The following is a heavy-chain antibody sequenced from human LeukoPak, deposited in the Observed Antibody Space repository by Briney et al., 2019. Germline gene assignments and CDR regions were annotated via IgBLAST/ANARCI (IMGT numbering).Heavy chain of an antibody. CDR3: ARSNYDSRSWGFDI. D-gene: IGHD3-22*01. J-gene: IGHJ3*02. V-gene: IGHV3-30*04. CDR2: ISYDGTNK. CDR1: GFTFRSYA. Sequence: PGGSLRLSCAASGFTFRSYAMHWVRQAPGKGLEWVTIISYDGTNKYYADSVKGRFTISRDNSKNTLFLQMNSLRAEDTAVYYCARSNYDSRSWGFDIWGQGTMVTVSS.